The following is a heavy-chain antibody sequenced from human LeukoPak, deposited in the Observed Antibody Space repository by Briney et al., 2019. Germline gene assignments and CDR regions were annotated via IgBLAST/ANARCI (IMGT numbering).Heavy chain of an antibody. Sequence: PGGSLRLSCTASGFTFSSYGMHWVRQAPGKGLEWVTVISYDGSNKYYSDSVKGRFSISRDNSKNTLNLQMNSLRVEDTAVYYCVKEKDYYEYRYGMDVWGQGTTVTVSS. V-gene: IGHV3-30*19. CDR2: ISYDGSNK. J-gene: IGHJ6*02. CDR3: VKEKDYYEYRYGMDV. D-gene: IGHD3-22*01. CDR1: GFTFSSYG.